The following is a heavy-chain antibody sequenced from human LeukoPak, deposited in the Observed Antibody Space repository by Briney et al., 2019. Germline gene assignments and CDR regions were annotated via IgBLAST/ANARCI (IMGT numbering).Heavy chain of an antibody. D-gene: IGHD1-1*01. CDR1: GFTFSSYA. CDR3: TTLANDNLP. V-gene: IGHV3-30-3*01. J-gene: IGHJ5*02. Sequence: PGGSLRLSCAASGFTFSSYAMHWVRQAPGKGLEWVAVISYDGSNKYYADSVKGRFTISRDNSKNTLYLQMNSLRAEDTAVYYCTTLANDNLPWGQGTLVTVSS. CDR2: ISYDGSNK.